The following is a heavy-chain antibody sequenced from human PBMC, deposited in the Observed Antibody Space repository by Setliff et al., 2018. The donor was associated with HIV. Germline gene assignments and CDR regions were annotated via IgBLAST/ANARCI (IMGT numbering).Heavy chain of an antibody. CDR1: GYTFTSYD. Sequence: VASVKVSCKASGYTFTSYDINWVRQATGQGLEWMGWMNPNSGNTGYAQKFQGRVTMTRNTSISTAYMELSSLRSEDTAVYYCARGRIRKTYYYGSGSYSYYWGQGTLVTVSS. CDR2: MNPNSGNT. J-gene: IGHJ4*02. CDR3: ARGRIRKTYYYGSGSYSYY. D-gene: IGHD3-10*01. V-gene: IGHV1-8*02.